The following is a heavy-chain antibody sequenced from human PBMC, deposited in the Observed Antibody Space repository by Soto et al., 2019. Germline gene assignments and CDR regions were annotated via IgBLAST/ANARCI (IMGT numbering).Heavy chain of an antibody. D-gene: IGHD3-3*01. J-gene: IGHJ4*02. V-gene: IGHV4-59*01. Sequence: QVQLQESGPGLVKPSETLSLTCTVSGGSISSYYWSWIRQPPGKGLEWIGYIYYSGSTNYNPSLKSRVTISVDTSKNQFSLKLSSVTAADTAVYYCARVGHSFDYWGQGTLVTVSS. CDR3: ARVGHSFDY. CDR2: IYYSGST. CDR1: GGSISSYY.